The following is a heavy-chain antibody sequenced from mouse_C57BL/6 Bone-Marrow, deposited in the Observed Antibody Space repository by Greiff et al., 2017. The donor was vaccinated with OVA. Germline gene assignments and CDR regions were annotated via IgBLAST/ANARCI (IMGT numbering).Heavy chain of an antibody. CDR3: TRGYYVDY. J-gene: IGHJ2*01. CDR2: IEPTNDYT. V-gene: IGHV1-4*01. CDR1: GYTFTSYT. Sequence: QVQLQQSGAELARPGASVKMSCKASGYTFTSYTLHWVKQRPGQGLEWIGYIEPTNDYTNYNQKFKGKATLTADKSSSTAYMQLSSLTSDDSAVYCCTRGYYVDYWGQGTALTVSA.